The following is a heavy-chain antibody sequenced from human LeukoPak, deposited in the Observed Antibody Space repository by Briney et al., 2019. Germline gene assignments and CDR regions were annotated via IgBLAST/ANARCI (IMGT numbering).Heavy chain of an antibody. CDR2: IYPSGST. V-gene: IGHV4-4*07. D-gene: IGHD7-27*01. J-gene: IGHJ6*03. Sequence: PSETPSLTCGVSGGSISSYYWSWIRQPAGEGLEWIGRIYPSGSTDYNPSLTSRVTISIDTSKNQFSLKQSSVTAADTAVYYCARGDWGSPDYYYMDVWGKGTTVTISS. CDR3: ARGDWGSPDYYYMDV. CDR1: GGSISSYY.